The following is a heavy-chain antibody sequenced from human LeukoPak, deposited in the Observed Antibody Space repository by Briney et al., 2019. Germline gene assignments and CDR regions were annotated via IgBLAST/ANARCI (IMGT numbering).Heavy chain of an antibody. J-gene: IGHJ6*02. V-gene: IGHV1-69*13. CDR2: IIPIFGAA. D-gene: IGHD6-6*01. CDR3: ARLPLRSIAVGYYGMDV. Sequence: SVKVSCKASGGTFSSYAISWVRQAPGQGLEWMGGIIPIFGAADYAQKFQGRVTITADESTNTAYMELSSLRSEDTAVYYCARLPLRSIAVGYYGMDVWGQGTTVTVSS. CDR1: GGTFSSYA.